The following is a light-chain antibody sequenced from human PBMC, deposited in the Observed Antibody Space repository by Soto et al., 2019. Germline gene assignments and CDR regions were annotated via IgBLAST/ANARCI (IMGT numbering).Light chain of an antibody. CDR2: KAS. CDR3: QQYNSYSSYT. J-gene: IGKJ2*01. V-gene: IGKV1-5*03. CDR1: QSVTNW. Sequence: DIQMTQSPSTLSASVGDRVSINCRASQSVTNWLAWYQQKPGKAPKLLIYKASSLDSGVPSRFTDSGTGTEFHLTISSLQPDDFATYSCQQYNSYSSYTFGQGTKLQIK.